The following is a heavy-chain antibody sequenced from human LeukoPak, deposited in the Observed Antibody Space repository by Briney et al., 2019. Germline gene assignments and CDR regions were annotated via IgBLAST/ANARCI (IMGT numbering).Heavy chain of an antibody. CDR3: ARIVGGYYYL. CDR1: GGSISSYY. J-gene: IGHJ5*02. Sequence: SETLSLTCTVSGGSISSYYWSWIRQPPGKGLEWIGYIYYSGSTNYNPSLKSRVTISVDTSKNQFSLKLSSVTAADTAVYYCARIVGGYYYLWGQGTLVTVSS. CDR2: IYYSGST. V-gene: IGHV4-59*01. D-gene: IGHD3-22*01.